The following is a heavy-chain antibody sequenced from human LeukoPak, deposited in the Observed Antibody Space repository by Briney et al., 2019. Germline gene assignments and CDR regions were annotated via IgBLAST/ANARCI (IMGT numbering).Heavy chain of an antibody. CDR2: IYSGGST. J-gene: IGHJ4*02. D-gene: IGHD1-26*01. Sequence: GGSLRLSCAASGFTFSSYEMTWVRQAPGKGLEWVSVIYSGGSTYYADSVKGRFTISRDNAKNSLYLQMNSLRAEDTAVYYCARDLGGATHFDYWGQGTLVTVSS. CDR1: GFTFSSYE. CDR3: ARDLGGATHFDY. V-gene: IGHV3-66*01.